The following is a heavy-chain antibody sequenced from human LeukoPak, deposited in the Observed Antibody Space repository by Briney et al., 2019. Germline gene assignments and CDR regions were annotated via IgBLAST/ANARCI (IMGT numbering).Heavy chain of an antibody. V-gene: IGHV3-30-3*01. J-gene: IGHJ3*02. D-gene: IGHD6-13*01. CDR2: ISYDGSNK. CDR1: GFTFSSYA. Sequence: PGRSLRLSCAASGFTFSSYAMHWVRQAPGKGLEWVAVISYDGSNKYYADSVKGRFTISRDNSKNTLYLQMNSLRAEDTAVYYCARMLGSSWYQGGPAFDIWGQGTMVTVSS. CDR3: ARMLGSSWYQGGPAFDI.